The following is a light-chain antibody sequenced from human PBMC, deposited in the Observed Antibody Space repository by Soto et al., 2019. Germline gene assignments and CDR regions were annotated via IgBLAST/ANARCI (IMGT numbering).Light chain of an antibody. V-gene: IGKV3-15*01. Sequence: EIVMTQSPATLSVSPGERATLSCRASQSVSSNLAWYQQKPGQAPRLLIYGASTRATGIPARFSGSRSGTESTLTIISLQSEDLAVYYYQQYNNWPPPVGTGTKVDI. CDR2: GAS. J-gene: IGKJ3*01. CDR1: QSVSSN. CDR3: QQYNNWPPP.